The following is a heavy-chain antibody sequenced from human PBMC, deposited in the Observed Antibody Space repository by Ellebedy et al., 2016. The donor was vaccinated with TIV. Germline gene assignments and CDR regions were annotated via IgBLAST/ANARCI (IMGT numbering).Heavy chain of an antibody. V-gene: IGHV3-21*06. CDR1: GFTFSSRR. D-gene: IGHD2-21*02. CDR3: ARWGDGKRPDF. CDR2: ITGNPQFL. J-gene: IGHJ4*02. Sequence: GESLKISCAASGFTFSSRRMNWLRQAPGKGLEWVSSITGNPQFLQYTDSVKGRFTISRDHSKNTLYLQMTRLRAEDSAVYYCARWGDGKRPDFWGQGTLFTVSS.